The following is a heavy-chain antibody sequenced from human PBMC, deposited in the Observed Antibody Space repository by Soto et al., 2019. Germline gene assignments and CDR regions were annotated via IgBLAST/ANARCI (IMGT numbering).Heavy chain of an antibody. CDR2: ISYDGTNK. D-gene: IGHD2-2*01. CDR1: GFTFSNSG. CDR3: AKDWDPAYCSSTSCYKGLAY. Sequence: QVQLVESGGGVVQPGRSLRLSCAASGFTFSNSGMHWVRQAPGKGLEWVALISYDGTNKYYADSVKGRFTISRDNSKNTLYLQMNSLRAEDTAVYYCAKDWDPAYCSSTSCYKGLAYRGQGTLVTVSS. J-gene: IGHJ4*02. V-gene: IGHV3-30*18.